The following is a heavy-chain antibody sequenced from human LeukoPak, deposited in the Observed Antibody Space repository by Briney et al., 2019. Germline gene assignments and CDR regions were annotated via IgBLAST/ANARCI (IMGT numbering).Heavy chain of an antibody. CDR1: GGSVSGYY. V-gene: IGHV4-59*02. D-gene: IGHD3-3*01. CDR2: VYYSGST. CDR3: ARGEGRYYDFWSGSDYYYYGMDV. Sequence: PSETLSLTCVVSGGSVSGYYWGWLRQPPGRGLEWIGYVYYSGSTNYNPSFKSLITISVDTSRNQFSLQLSSVTAADTAVYYCARGEGRYYDFWSGSDYYYYGMDVWGQGTTVTVSS. J-gene: IGHJ6*02.